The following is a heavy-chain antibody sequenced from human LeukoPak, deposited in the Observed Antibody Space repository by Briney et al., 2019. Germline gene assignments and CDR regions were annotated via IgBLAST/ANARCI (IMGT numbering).Heavy chain of an antibody. D-gene: IGHD3-10*01. Sequence: PSETLSLTCTVSGGSISSYYWSWIRQPPGKGLEWIGYIYYSGSTNYNPSLKSRVTISVDTSKNQFSLKLSSVTAADTAVYYCARSSGEFDYRGQGTLVTVSS. V-gene: IGHV4-59*01. CDR2: IYYSGST. CDR3: ARSSGEFDY. J-gene: IGHJ4*02. CDR1: GGSISSYY.